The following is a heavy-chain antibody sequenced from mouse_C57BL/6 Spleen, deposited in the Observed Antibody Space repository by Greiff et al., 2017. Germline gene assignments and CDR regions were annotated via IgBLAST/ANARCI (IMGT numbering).Heavy chain of an antibody. CDR3: ARLADSSGVFAY. J-gene: IGHJ3*01. D-gene: IGHD3-2*02. CDR2: INPNNGGT. V-gene: IGHV1-26*01. Sequence: EVQLQQSGPELVKPGASVKISCKASGYTFTDYYMNWVKQSHGKSLEWIGDINPNNGGTSYNQKFKGKATLTVDKSSSTAYMERRSLTSEDSAGYYCARLADSSGVFAYWGQGTLVTVSA. CDR1: GYTFTDYY.